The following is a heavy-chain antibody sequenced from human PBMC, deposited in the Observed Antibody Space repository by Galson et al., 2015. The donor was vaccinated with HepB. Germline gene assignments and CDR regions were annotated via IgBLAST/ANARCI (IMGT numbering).Heavy chain of an antibody. J-gene: IGHJ3*02. CDR1: GFTFSSYA. D-gene: IGHD6-13*01. V-gene: IGHV3-23*01. Sequence: SLRLSCAASGFTFSSYAMSWVRQAPGKGLEWVSSISGSGDSTYYADSVKGRFTISRDNSKKTLYLQMNSLRAEDTAVYYCAKVLSSSWDEEAFEIWGQGTMVTVSS. CDR2: ISGSGDST. CDR3: AKVLSSSWDEEAFEI.